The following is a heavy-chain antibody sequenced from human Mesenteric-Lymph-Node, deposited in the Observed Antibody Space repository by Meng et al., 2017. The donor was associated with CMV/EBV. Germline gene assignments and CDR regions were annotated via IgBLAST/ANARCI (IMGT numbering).Heavy chain of an antibody. CDR1: GSTFSSYW. V-gene: IGHV3-7*01. CDR2: IKQGGSEK. J-gene: IGHJ6*02. CDR3: ARDGYDFWSGYSNSYYYGLDV. Sequence: GGSLRLSCAASGSTFSSYWMSWVRQGPGKGLEWVANIKQGGSEKYYVDSVTGRFTISRDNAKNSLYLQMNSLRAEDTAVYYCARDGYDFWSGYSNSYYYGLDVWGQGTTVTVSS. D-gene: IGHD3-3*01.